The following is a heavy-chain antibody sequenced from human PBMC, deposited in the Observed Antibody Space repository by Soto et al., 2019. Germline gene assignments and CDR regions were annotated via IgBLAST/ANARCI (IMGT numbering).Heavy chain of an antibody. CDR2: ISGSGGST. D-gene: IGHD3-10*01. V-gene: IGHV3-23*01. J-gene: IGHJ4*02. CDR1: GFTFSSYA. CDR3: AKEGGRDYGSGLDY. Sequence: EVQLLESGGGLVQPGGSLRLSCAASGFTFSSYAMSWVRQAPGKGLEWVSGISGSGGSTYYADSVKGRFTISRDNSKNTLYMQMNSLRAEDTAVYYCAKEGGRDYGSGLDYWGQGTLVTVSS.